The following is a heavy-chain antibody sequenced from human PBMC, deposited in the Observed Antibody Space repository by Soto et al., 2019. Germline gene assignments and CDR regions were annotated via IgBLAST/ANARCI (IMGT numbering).Heavy chain of an antibody. CDR3: AKDSLAGVVRGVSTHFDY. D-gene: IGHD3-10*01. CDR1: GFTFDDYA. V-gene: IGHV3-9*01. J-gene: IGHJ4*02. Sequence: EVQLVESGGGLVQPGRSLRLSCAASGFTFDDYAMHWVRQAPGKGLEWGSGISWNSGSIAYADSVKGRFTISRDNAKNSLYLQMNSLRIEDTALYYCAKDSLAGVVRGVSTHFDYWGQGTLVTVSS. CDR2: ISWNSGSI.